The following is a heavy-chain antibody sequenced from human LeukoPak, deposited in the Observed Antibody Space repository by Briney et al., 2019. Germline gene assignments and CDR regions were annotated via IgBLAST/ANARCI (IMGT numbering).Heavy chain of an antibody. CDR2: INHSGST. J-gene: IGHJ4*02. CDR1: GGSFSGYY. D-gene: IGHD2-2*01. CDR3: ARVSRSTSCLNY. Sequence: PSETLSLTCAVYGGSFSGYYWSWIRQPPGKGLEWIGEINHSGSTNYNPSLKSRVTISVDTSKNQFSPKLSSVTAADTAVYYCARVSRSTSCLNYWGQGTLVTVSS. V-gene: IGHV4-34*01.